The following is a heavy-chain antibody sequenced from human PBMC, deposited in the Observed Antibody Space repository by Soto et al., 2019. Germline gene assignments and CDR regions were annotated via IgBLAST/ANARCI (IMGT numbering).Heavy chain of an antibody. J-gene: IGHJ4*02. CDR2: INPNSGGT. V-gene: IGHV1-2*02. CDR3: ARDRYGDYGFDY. CDR1: GYTFTGYY. D-gene: IGHD4-17*01. Sequence: QVQLVQSGAEVKKPGASVKVSCKASGYTFTGYYMHWVRQAPGQGLEWMGWINPNSGGTNYAQKCPGGVTMTMHPSSSTAYMELSRLRAHATAVYYCARDRYGDYGFDYWGQGTLVTVSA.